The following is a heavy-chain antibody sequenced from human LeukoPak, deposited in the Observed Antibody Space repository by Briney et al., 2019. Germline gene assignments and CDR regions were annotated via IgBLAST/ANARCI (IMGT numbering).Heavy chain of an antibody. V-gene: IGHV4-59*13. CDR2: AYYSGST. J-gene: IGHJ4*02. CDR1: SGSISSYY. D-gene: IGHD6-13*01. Sequence: SETLSLTCTVSSGSISSYYWSWIRQPPGEGLEWIGNAYYSGSTDYNPSLKSRVTIPVDMSKNQFSLSLSSVTAADTAVYYCARDVGIAGFDYWAQGTPVTVSS. CDR3: ARDVGIAGFDY.